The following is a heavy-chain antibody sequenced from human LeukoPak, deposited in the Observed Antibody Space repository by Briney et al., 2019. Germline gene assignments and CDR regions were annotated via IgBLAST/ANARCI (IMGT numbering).Heavy chain of an antibody. CDR3: ATINRGSTSGGPNFDY. V-gene: IGHV1-24*01. CDR1: GYTLTELS. Sequence: ASVKVSCKVSGYTLTELSMHWVRQAPGKGLEWKGGFDPEDGETIYAQKFQGRVTMTEDTSTDTAYMELSSLRSEDTAVYYCATINRGSTSGGPNFDYWGQGTLVTVSS. D-gene: IGHD2/OR15-2a*01. J-gene: IGHJ4*02. CDR2: FDPEDGET.